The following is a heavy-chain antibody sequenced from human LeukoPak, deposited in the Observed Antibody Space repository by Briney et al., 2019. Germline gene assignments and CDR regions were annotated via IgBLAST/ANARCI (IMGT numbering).Heavy chain of an antibody. V-gene: IGHV3-30*03. Sequence: PGMSLRLSCAASGFPFSSYGMHWVRQAPGKGLEWVAAISNDGNNKFYADSVKGRFTISRDNPKNTMNLQMNSLRAEDTAVYYCTRRFDYWGQGTLVTVSS. CDR2: ISNDGNNK. CDR3: TRRFDY. CDR1: GFPFSSYG. J-gene: IGHJ4*02.